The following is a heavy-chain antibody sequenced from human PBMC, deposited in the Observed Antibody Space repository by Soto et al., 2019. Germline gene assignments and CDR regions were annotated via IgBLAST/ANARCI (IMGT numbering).Heavy chain of an antibody. J-gene: IGHJ3*02. CDR3: ARDKWSGGYPDAFDI. V-gene: IGHV1-18*01. CDR1: GYTFTSYG. CDR2: ISAYNGNT. Sequence: QVQLVQSGAEVKKPGASVKVSCKASGYTFTSYGISWVRQAPGQGLEWMGWISAYNGNTNYAQKLQGRVTMTTDTSTSTGDMELRSLRSDDTAVYYCARDKWSGGYPDAFDIWGQGTMVTVSS. D-gene: IGHD2-15*01.